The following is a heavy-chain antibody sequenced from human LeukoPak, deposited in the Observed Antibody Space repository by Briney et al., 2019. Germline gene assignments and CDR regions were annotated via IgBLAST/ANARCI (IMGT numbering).Heavy chain of an antibody. V-gene: IGHV3-23*01. CDR3: ARLYKYGSGSYYNPLNWFDP. Sequence: GGSLRLSCAASGFTFSSYAMSWVRQAPGKGLEWVSSISGSGGSRHYADSVQGRFTISRDNSQNTLYLQMNSLRAEDTAVYYCARLYKYGSGSYYNPLNWFDPWGQGTLVTVSS. J-gene: IGHJ5*02. CDR1: GFTFSSYA. D-gene: IGHD3-10*01. CDR2: ISGSGGSR.